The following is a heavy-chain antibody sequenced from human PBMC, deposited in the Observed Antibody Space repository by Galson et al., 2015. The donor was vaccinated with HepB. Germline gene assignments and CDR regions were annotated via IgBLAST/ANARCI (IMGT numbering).Heavy chain of an antibody. Sequence: SLRLSCAASGFTFSSYAMSWVRQAPGKGLEWVSAISGSGGSTYYADSVKGRFTISRDNSKNTLYLQMNSLRAEDTAVYYCAKDRGRAAAAPYYFDYWGQGTLVTASS. J-gene: IGHJ4*02. D-gene: IGHD6-13*01. CDR3: AKDRGRAAAAPYYFDY. CDR2: ISGSGGST. CDR1: GFTFSSYA. V-gene: IGHV3-23*01.